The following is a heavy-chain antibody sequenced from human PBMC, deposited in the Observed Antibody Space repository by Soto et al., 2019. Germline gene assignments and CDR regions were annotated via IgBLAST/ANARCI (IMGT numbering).Heavy chain of an antibody. CDR2: ISGSGGST. J-gene: IGHJ4*02. CDR1: GFTFSSYA. CDR3: AKDPRSGLYERFDY. V-gene: IGHV3-23*01. Sequence: EVQLLESGGGLVQPGGSLRLSCAASGFTFSSYAMSWFRQAPGKGLEWVSAISGSGGSTYYADSVKGRFTISRDNSKTTLYLQMNSMRAEDTAVYYCAKDPRSGLYERFDYWGQGTLVPVSS. D-gene: IGHD6-19*01.